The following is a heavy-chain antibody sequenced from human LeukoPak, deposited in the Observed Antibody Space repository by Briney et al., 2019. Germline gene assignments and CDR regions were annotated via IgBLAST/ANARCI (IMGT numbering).Heavy chain of an antibody. CDR3: ARGPSDSSGYYYEGDAFDI. Sequence: ASVKVSCKASGYAFTTYDINWVRQAPGQGLEWMGWINPNSGGTNYGRKFQGRVTMTRDTSISIVYMELSRLGSDDTAVYYCARGPSDSSGYYYEGDAFDIWGQGTVVTVSS. J-gene: IGHJ3*02. D-gene: IGHD3-22*01. CDR2: INPNSGGT. CDR1: GYAFTTYD. V-gene: IGHV1-2*02.